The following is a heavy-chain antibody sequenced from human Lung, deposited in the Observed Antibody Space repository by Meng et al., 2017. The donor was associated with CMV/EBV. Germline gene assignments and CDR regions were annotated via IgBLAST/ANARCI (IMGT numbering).Heavy chain of an antibody. Sequence: GESLKISCAASGFILSSYWMSWVRQAPGKGLEWVANIKQDGSEKYYVDSVRGRFTISRDNAKSSLYLQMNGLRAEDTAVYYCARNPVTNRRGSHFDCWGQGXLVTFSS. CDR2: IKQDGSEK. CDR3: ARNPVTNRRGSHFDC. D-gene: IGHD4-17*01. CDR1: GFILSSYW. J-gene: IGHJ4*02. V-gene: IGHV3-7*01.